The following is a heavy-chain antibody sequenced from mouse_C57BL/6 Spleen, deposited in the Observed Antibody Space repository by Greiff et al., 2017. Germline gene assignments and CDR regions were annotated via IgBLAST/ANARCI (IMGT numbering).Heavy chain of an antibody. D-gene: IGHD2-4*01. CDR1: GYTFTDYN. CDR2: INPNNGGT. V-gene: IGHV1-22*01. CDR3: ARRYYYYDGGGYFDY. Sequence: EVQLQQSGPELVKPGASVKMSCKASGYTFTDYNMPWVKQSHGKSLEWIGYINPNNGGTSYNQKFKGKATLTVNKSSSTAYMELRSLTSEDSAVYYCARRYYYYDGGGYFDYWGQGTTLAVAS. J-gene: IGHJ2*01.